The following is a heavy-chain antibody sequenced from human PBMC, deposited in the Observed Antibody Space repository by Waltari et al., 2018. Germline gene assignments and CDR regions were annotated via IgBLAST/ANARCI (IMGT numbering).Heavy chain of an antibody. V-gene: IGHV3-7*01. J-gene: IGHJ6*03. Sequence: EVQLVESGGGLVQPGGSLRLSCAASGFTFSSYWMSWVRQAPGKGLEWVANIKQDGSEKYYVDSVKGRITISRDNAKNSLYLQMNSLRAEDTAVYYCARSRNERRGAYYYYYMDVWGKGTTVTVSS. CDR1: GFTFSSYW. CDR3: ARSRNERRGAYYYYYMDV. CDR2: IKQDGSEK. D-gene: IGHD1-1*01.